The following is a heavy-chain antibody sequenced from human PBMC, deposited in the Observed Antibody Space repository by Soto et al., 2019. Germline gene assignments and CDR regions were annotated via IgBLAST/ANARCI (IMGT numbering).Heavy chain of an antibody. J-gene: IGHJ6*02. Sequence: SATLSLTCTVYGGSMNPFYWSWIRQAPGKGLEWIGYVHHSGRTNYNPSLKSRVTKSVDTSKDQISLRLTSVTAADTALYYCARGFYYYYGMDVWGQGTTVT. CDR2: VHHSGRT. V-gene: IGHV4-59*01. CDR1: GGSMNPFY. CDR3: ARGFYYYYGMDV.